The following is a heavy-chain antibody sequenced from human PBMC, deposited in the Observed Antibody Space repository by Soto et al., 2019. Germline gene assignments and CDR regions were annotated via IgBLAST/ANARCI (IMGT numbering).Heavy chain of an antibody. J-gene: IGHJ4*02. D-gene: IGHD1-1*01. CDR2: IKLDGREK. CDR1: GFIFRRYW. V-gene: IGHV3-7*01. CDR3: GRELDGYGRFGY. Sequence: GGSLRLSCSASGFIFRRYWMAWVRQAPGKGLEWVATIKLDGREKNYLDSVQGRFTISRDDAENSMSLQMSSLRGEDTAVYFCGRELDGYGRFGYWGLGTPVSVSS.